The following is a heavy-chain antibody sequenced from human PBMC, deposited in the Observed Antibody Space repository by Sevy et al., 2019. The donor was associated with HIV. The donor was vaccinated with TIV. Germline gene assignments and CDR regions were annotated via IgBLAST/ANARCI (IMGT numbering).Heavy chain of an antibody. Sequence: ASLKVSCKASGYTFTSYYIHWVRQAPGQGLEWMGIINPSGGSTSYAQKFQGRVTMTRDTSTSTVYMEMSSLRSGDTAVYYCARGGGVVVGATVSGMDVWGQGTTVTVSS. CDR3: ARGGGVVVGATVSGMDV. D-gene: IGHD2-15*01. J-gene: IGHJ6*02. CDR2: INPSGGST. V-gene: IGHV1-46*01. CDR1: GYTFTSYY.